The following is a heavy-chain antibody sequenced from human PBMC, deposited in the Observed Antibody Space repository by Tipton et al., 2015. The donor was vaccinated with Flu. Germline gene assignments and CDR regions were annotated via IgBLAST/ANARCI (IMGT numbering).Heavy chain of an antibody. Sequence: SLRLSCAASGFTFSSYDMHWVRQAPGKGLEYVSAISSNGGSAYYADSVKGRFTISRDKSKNTLYLQMGSLRAEDMAVYYCAREPSYDSSGYFDYWGQGTLVTVSS. D-gene: IGHD3-22*01. J-gene: IGHJ4*02. CDR1: GFTFSSYD. V-gene: IGHV3-64*02. CDR2: ISSNGGSA. CDR3: AREPSYDSSGYFDY.